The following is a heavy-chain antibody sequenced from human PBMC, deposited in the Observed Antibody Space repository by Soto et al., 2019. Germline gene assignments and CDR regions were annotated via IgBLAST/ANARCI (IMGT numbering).Heavy chain of an antibody. Sequence: GSLRLSCAASGFSVTDHYMTWVRQAPGKGLEWVSVLYTGGSAYYGDSVKGRFTISRDSSTNTLYLQMNSLKVGDTAFYFCARSFNDWTNYFDYWSEGPLVTVYS. CDR1: GFSVTDHY. V-gene: IGHV3-53*01. D-gene: IGHD3-9*01. CDR2: LYTGGSA. CDR3: ARSFNDWTNYFDY. J-gene: IGHJ4*02.